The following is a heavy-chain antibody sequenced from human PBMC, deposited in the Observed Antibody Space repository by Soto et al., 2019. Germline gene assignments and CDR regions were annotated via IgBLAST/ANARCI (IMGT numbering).Heavy chain of an antibody. CDR1: GFTFSSYA. J-gene: IGHJ4*02. CDR3: AKDKAAGGYSYGRYYFDY. CDR2: ISGSGGST. D-gene: IGHD5-18*01. V-gene: IGHV3-23*01. Sequence: PGGSLRLSCAASGFTFSSYAMSWVRQAPGKGLEWVSAISGSGGSTYYADSVKGRFTISRDISKNTLYLQMNSLRAEDTAVYYCAKDKAAGGYSYGRYYFDYWGQGTLVTVSS.